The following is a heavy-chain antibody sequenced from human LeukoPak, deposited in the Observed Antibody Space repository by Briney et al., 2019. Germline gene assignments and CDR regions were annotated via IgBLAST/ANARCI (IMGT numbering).Heavy chain of an antibody. D-gene: IGHD6-13*01. J-gene: IGHJ4*02. Sequence: GGSLRLSCAASGFTFSSYSMNWVRQAPGEGLEWVSYIISSSSTIYYADSVKGRFTISRDNAKNSLYLQMNSLRAEDTAVYYCARDRYTRRYFDYWGQGTLVTVSS. CDR2: IISSSSTI. CDR1: GFTFSSYS. CDR3: ARDRYTRRYFDY. V-gene: IGHV3-48*01.